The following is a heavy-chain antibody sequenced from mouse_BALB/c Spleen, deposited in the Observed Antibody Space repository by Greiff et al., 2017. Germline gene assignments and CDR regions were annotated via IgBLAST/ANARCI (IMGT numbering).Heavy chain of an antibody. D-gene: IGHD1-2*01. V-gene: IGHV5-6-5*01. Sequence: EVMLVESGGGLVKPGGSLKLSCAASGFTFSSYAMSWVRQTPEKRLEWVASISSGGSTYYPDSVKGRFTISRDNARNILYLQMSSLRSEDTAMYYCARGGVLRLRGYFDVWGAGTTVTVSS. J-gene: IGHJ1*01. CDR3: ARGGVLRLRGYFDV. CDR2: ISSGGST. CDR1: GFTFSSYA.